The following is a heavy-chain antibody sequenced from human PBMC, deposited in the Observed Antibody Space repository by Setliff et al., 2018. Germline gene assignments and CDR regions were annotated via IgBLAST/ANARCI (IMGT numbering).Heavy chain of an antibody. CDR1: GDSLDSGAVY. CDR2: IYYSVST. J-gene: IGHJ4*02. Sequence: PSETLSLTCLVSGDSLDSGAVYWTWIRQPPGKGLEGIGYIYYSVSTTYNPSRKGRATNSADTSNNQFSLKLSSVTAADTALYYCARGGGYGSGGSFHNAPFDYWGQGMLVTVSS. D-gene: IGHD3-10*01. V-gene: IGHV4-61*08. CDR3: ARGGGYGSGGSFHNAPFDY.